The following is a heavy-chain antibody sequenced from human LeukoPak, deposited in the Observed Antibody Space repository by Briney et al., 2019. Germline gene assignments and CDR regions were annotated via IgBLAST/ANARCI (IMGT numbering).Heavy chain of an antibody. D-gene: IGHD3-10*01. CDR3: ARDSPGYGSGSYFSYYYYYMDV. CDR1: GYIFTSYF. J-gene: IGHJ6*03. CDR2: INPSGGST. Sequence: ASVKVSCKASGYIFTSYFMHWVRQAPGQGLEWMGLINPSGGSTNYAQKFQGRVTMTRDTSTSTVYMELSSLRSEDTAVYYCARDSPGYGSGSYFSYYYYYMDVWGKGTTVTISS. V-gene: IGHV1-46*01.